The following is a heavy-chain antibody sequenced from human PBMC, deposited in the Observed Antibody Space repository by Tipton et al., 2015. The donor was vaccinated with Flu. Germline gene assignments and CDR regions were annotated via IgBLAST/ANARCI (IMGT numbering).Heavy chain of an antibody. D-gene: IGHD2-8*02. J-gene: IGHJ6*02. CDR2: VWYDASVQ. V-gene: IGHV3-33*01. CDR1: GFTFRNYN. CDR3: ARDGLVGWDPDYYHHGLDV. Sequence: SLRLSCEASGFTFRNYNMHWVRQAPGKGLEWVALVWYDASVQKYADSVKGRFTISRDDSKNTVYLQMDTLRAEDTAVYYCARDGLVGWDPDYYHHGLDVWGPGTTVTVSS.